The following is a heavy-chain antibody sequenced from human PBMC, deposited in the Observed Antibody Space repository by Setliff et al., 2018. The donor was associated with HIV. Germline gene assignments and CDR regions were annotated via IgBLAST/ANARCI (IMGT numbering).Heavy chain of an antibody. Sequence: SETLSLTCSVYGGSFSDYYWSWIRQPPGKGLEWIGEINHSGSTNYNASLKSRVIISGDTSKKQFSLRLSSVTVADTAVYYCARDRRSIFGVDTKNWFDPWGQGTLVTVSS. J-gene: IGHJ5*02. CDR3: ARDRRSIFGVDTKNWFDP. D-gene: IGHD3-3*01. V-gene: IGHV4-34*01. CDR2: INHSGST. CDR1: GGSFSDYY.